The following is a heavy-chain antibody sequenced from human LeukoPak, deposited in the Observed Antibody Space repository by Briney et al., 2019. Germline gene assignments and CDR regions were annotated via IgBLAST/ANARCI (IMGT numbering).Heavy chain of an antibody. Sequence: ASVKVSCKASGYTFTSYGISWVRQAPGQGLEWMGWISAYNGNTNYAQKLQGRVTMITDTSTSKAYMELSRLRSDDTAVYYCARDADGDYLSFDYWGQGTLVTVSS. CDR3: ARDADGDYLSFDY. D-gene: IGHD4-17*01. CDR1: GYTFTSYG. V-gene: IGHV1-18*01. J-gene: IGHJ4*02. CDR2: ISAYNGNT.